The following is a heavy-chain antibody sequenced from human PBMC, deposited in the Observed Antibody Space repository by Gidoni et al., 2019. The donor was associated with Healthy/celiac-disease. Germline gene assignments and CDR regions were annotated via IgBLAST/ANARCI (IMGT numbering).Heavy chain of an antibody. CDR3: ARGDNWNGGHAFDI. Sequence: EVQLVESGGGLVKPGGSLRLSCAASGFTFSSYSMNWVRQAPGKGLEWVSSISSSSSYIYYADSVKGRFTISRDNAKNSLYLQMNSLRAEDTAVYYCARGDNWNGGHAFDIWGQGTMVTVSS. CDR2: ISSSSSYI. V-gene: IGHV3-21*01. D-gene: IGHD1-20*01. CDR1: GFTFSSYS. J-gene: IGHJ3*02.